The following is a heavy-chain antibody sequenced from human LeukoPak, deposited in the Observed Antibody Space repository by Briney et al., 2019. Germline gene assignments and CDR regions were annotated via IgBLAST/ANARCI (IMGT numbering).Heavy chain of an antibody. CDR2: IYHSGST. CDR1: GYSISSGYY. D-gene: IGHD3-10*01. J-gene: IGHJ4*02. V-gene: IGHV4-38-2*02. CDR3: ARVGSRNARAINY. Sequence: SETLSLTCTVSGYSISSGYYWGWIRQPPGKGLEWIGSIYHSGSTYYNPSLKSRVTISVDTSKYQFSLKLSSVTAADTAVYYCARVGSRNARAINYWGQGTLVTVSS.